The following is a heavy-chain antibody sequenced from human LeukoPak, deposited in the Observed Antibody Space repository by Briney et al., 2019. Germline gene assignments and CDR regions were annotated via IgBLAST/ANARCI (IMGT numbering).Heavy chain of an antibody. CDR3: AKTKGYSYGYYFDY. Sequence: GGSLRLSCAASGFTFSSYAMHWVRQSLGKGLEWVAVMSYDGFNKYYADSVKGRLTISRDNSENTLYLQMNSLRAEDTAVYYCAKTKGYSYGYYFDYWGQGTLVTVSS. V-gene: IGHV3-30*18. CDR2: MSYDGFNK. CDR1: GFTFSSYA. D-gene: IGHD5-18*01. J-gene: IGHJ4*02.